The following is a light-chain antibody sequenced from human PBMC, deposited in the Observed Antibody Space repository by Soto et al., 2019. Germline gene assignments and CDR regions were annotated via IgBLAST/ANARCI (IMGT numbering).Light chain of an antibody. CDR1: SSNIGGGYD. CDR2: GNS. Sequence: QPVLTQPPSVSGAPGQRVTISCTGSSSNIGGGYDVHWYQQLPGTAPKLLIYGNSNRPSGVPDRFSGSKSGTSASLAITGLQAEDEADYYCQSYDSSLSEVFGTGTKVTVL. V-gene: IGLV1-40*01. J-gene: IGLJ1*01. CDR3: QSYDSSLSEV.